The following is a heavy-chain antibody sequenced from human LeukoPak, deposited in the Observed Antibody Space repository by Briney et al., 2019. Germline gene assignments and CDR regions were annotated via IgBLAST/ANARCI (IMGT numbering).Heavy chain of an antibody. Sequence: SETLSLTCAVSGGSISSGGYSWSWIRQPPGKGLEWIGNIYHSGSTYYNPSLKSRVTISVDRSKNQFSLRLSSVTAADTAVYYCARGQRWLQSDFDYWGQGTLVTVSS. CDR2: IYHSGST. D-gene: IGHD5-24*01. V-gene: IGHV4-30-2*01. CDR1: GGSISSGGYS. J-gene: IGHJ4*02. CDR3: ARGQRWLQSDFDY.